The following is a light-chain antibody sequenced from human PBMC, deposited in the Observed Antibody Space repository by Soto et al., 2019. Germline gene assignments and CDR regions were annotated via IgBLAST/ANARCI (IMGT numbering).Light chain of an antibody. Sequence: DIQMTQSPSSLSASVGYRVSITCQASQDISNYLNWYQQKPGKAPKLLIYDASNLETRVTSRFSGSGSGTDFTFTISSLQPDDIATYYCQQYDTLPITFGGGTNVDIK. V-gene: IGKV1-33*01. J-gene: IGKJ4*01. CDR3: QQYDTLPIT. CDR2: DAS. CDR1: QDISNY.